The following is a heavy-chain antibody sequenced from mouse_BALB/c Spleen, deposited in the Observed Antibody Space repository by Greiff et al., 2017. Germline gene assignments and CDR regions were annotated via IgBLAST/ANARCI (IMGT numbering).Heavy chain of an antibody. CDR2: INSNGGST. D-gene: IGHD4-1*01. Sequence: EVKLMESGGGLVQPGGSLKLSCAASGFTFSSYGMSWVRQTPDKRLELVATINSNGGSTYYPDSVKGRFTISRDNAKNTLYLQMSSLKSEDTAMYYCARDPNWEFAYWGQGTLVTVSA. J-gene: IGHJ3*01. CDR3: ARDPNWEFAY. V-gene: IGHV5-6-3*01. CDR1: GFTFSSYG.